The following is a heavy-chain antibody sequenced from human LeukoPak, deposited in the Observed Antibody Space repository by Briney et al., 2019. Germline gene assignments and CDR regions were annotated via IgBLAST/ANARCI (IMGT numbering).Heavy chain of an antibody. J-gene: IGHJ4*02. D-gene: IGHD6-6*01. Sequence: GGSLRLSCAASGFTFSSYWMSWVRQAPGKGLEWVANIKQDGSEKYYVDSVKGRFTISRDNAKNSLYLQMNSLRAGDTAVYYCANSIAGGTGAFDYWGQGTLVTVSS. CDR1: GFTFSSYW. CDR3: ANSIAGGTGAFDY. V-gene: IGHV3-7*03. CDR2: IKQDGSEK.